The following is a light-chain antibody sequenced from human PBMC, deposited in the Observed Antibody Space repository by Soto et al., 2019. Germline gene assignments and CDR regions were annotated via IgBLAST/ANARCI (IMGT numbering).Light chain of an antibody. Sequence: QSALTQPASVSGSPGQSITISCTGTSSEVGGYNYVSWYQQHPGKAPKLMIYEVSNRPSGVSNRFSGSKSGNTASLTISGLHAEDEADYYCSSYRSSSTWVFGGGTKLTVL. CDR1: SSEVGGYNY. V-gene: IGLV2-14*01. CDR3: SSYRSSSTWV. J-gene: IGLJ3*02. CDR2: EVS.